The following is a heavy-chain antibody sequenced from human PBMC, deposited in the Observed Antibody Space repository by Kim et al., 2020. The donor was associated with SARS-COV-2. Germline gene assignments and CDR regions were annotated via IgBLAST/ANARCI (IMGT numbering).Heavy chain of an antibody. D-gene: IGHD3-10*01. Sequence: DSVTGRFTISRDNAKNSLYLQMNILRAEDTAVYYCASLRGFGSGSYDFDYWGQGTLVTVSS. CDR3: ASLRGFGSGSYDFDY. V-gene: IGHV3-11*03. J-gene: IGHJ4*02.